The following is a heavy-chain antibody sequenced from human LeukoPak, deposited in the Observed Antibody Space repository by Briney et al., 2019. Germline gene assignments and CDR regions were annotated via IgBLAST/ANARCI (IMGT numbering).Heavy chain of an antibody. D-gene: IGHD2-15*01. CDR2: ISSSGSTI. Sequence: GGSLRLSCAASGFTFSSYEMNWVRQAPGKGLEWVSYISSSGSTIYYADSVKGRFTISRDNAKNSLYLQMNNLRTDDTALYYCAKDRGGSSQLGDAFDVWGQGTMVSVSS. CDR3: AKDRGGSSQLGDAFDV. V-gene: IGHV3-48*03. CDR1: GFTFSSYE. J-gene: IGHJ3*01.